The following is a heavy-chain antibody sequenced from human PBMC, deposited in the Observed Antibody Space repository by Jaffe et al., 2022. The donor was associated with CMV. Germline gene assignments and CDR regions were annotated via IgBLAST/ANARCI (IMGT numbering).Heavy chain of an antibody. CDR2: ISGKGGTK. CDR1: GFPFSEDA. D-gene: IGHD2-21*02. J-gene: IGHJ6*02. Sequence: EVHLLESGGGLVQPGGSLRLSCTASGFPFSEDALNWVRQAPGKGLEWVSGISGKGGTKYYADSVRGRFTISRDNSKNTLFLQMNGLRVEDTALYYCTKERAAYCGEDCYPNLRGMDVWGPGTTVTVSS. CDR3: TKERAAYCGEDCYPNLRGMDV. V-gene: IGHV3-23*01.